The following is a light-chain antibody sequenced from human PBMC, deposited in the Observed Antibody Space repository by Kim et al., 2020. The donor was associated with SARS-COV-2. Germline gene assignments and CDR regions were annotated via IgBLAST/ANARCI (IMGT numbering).Light chain of an antibody. CDR1: SSDVGGYNY. V-gene: IGLV2-14*03. CDR3: SSYTSSSTWV. CDR2: DVT. J-gene: IGLJ3*02. Sequence: GQSITSSCTGTSSDVGGYNYVSWYQQHPGKAPKLMIYDVTKWPSGVSSRFSGSKSGNTASLTISGLQAEDEADYYCSSYTSSSTWVFGGGTQLTVL.